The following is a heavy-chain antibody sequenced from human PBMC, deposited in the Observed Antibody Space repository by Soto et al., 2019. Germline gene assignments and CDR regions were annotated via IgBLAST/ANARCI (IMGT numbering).Heavy chain of an antibody. CDR1: GGSISSGDYY. V-gene: IGHV4-31*03. CDR3: ARWWSGSRQGFDP. Sequence: QVQLQESGPGLVKPSQTLSLTCTVSGGSISSGDYYWSWIRQHPGKGLEWIGYIYYSGSTYYNPSLKSRVTISVDTSKKQFSLKLSSVTAADTAVYYSARWWSGSRQGFDPWCQGTLVTVSS. J-gene: IGHJ5*02. CDR2: IYYSGST. D-gene: IGHD3-3*01.